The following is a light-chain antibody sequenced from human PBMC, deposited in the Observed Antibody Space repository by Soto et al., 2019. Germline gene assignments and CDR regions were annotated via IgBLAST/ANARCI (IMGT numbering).Light chain of an antibody. J-gene: IGLJ1*01. CDR1: SSDVGGYNY. V-gene: IGLV2-14*01. CDR3: CSYETSSTDV. CDR2: EVS. Sequence: QSALTQPVSVSGSPGQSITISCTGTSSDVGGYNYVSWYQQHPGKAPKLMIYEVSNRPSGVSNRFSASKSGNTASLTISGLQAEDEAEYYCCSYETSSTDVFGSGTKLTVL.